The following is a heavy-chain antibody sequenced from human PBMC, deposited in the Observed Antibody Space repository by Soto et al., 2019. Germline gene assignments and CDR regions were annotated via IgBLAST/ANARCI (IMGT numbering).Heavy chain of an antibody. CDR1: GYTFTSYG. V-gene: IGHV1-18*01. CDR3: ARGVMYYDFWSGYYEHFDY. CDR2: ISAYNGNT. Sequence: QVQLVQSGAEVKKPGASVKVSCKASGYTFTSYGISWVRQAPGQGLEWMGWISAYNGNTNYAQKLQGRVTMTTDTSTSTSYMELRSLRSDDTAVYYCARGVMYYDFWSGYYEHFDYWGQGTLVTVSS. J-gene: IGHJ4*02. D-gene: IGHD3-3*01.